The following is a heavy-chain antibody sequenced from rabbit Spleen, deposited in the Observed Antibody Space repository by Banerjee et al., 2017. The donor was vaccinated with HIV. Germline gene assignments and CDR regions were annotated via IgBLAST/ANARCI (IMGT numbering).Heavy chain of an antibody. CDR3: TRDAGSYAYIDGYFDL. V-gene: IGHV1S45*01. D-gene: IGHD6-1*01. CDR2: IDPVFGAT. Sequence: QEQLVESGGGLVQPEGSLTLTCTASGFDLNTYGVSWVRQAPGKGLEWIAYIDPVFGATYYAPWANGRFTISKTSSTTVTLQMTSLTVADTATYFCTRDAGSYAYIDGYFDLWGPGTLVTVS. J-gene: IGHJ4*01. CDR1: GFDLNTYG.